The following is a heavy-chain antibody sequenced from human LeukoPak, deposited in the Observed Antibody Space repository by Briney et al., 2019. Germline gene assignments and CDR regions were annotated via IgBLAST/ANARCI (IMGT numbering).Heavy chain of an antibody. V-gene: IGHV4-38-2*02. CDR2: IYHSGST. J-gene: IGHJ5*02. Sequence: SETLSLTCTVSGYSISSGYYWGWIRLPPGKGLEWIGSIYHSGSTYYNPSLKSRVTISVDTSKNQFSLKLSSVTAADTAVYYCARVAEETIFGVVIIGRWFDPWGQGTLVTVSS. D-gene: IGHD3-3*01. CDR3: ARVAEETIFGVVIIGRWFDP. CDR1: GYSISSGYY.